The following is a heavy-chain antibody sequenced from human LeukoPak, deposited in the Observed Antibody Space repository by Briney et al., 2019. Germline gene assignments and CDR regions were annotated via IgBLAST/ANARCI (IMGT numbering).Heavy chain of an antibody. CDR3: ARDGKAKNDY. CDR2: MDDTGAHT. V-gene: IGHV3-64*02. Sequence: GGSLRLSCAASGFTFSSYAMQWVRQAPDKRLKYVSGMDDTGAHTYYADSVKGRFTMSRDNSRDTLYLQMDSLRPEDTAVYYCARDGKAKNDYWGQGTLVTVSS. J-gene: IGHJ4*02. D-gene: IGHD1-26*01. CDR1: GFTFSSYA.